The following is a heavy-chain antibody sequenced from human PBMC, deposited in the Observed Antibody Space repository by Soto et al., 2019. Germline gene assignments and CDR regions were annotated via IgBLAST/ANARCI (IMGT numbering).Heavy chain of an antibody. CDR1: GFTFSSYG. CDR2: ISYDGSNK. V-gene: IGHV3-30*18. D-gene: IGHD4-17*01. CDR3: AKGYGDYGRGY. Sequence: QVQLVESGGGVVQPGRSLRLSCAASGFTFSSYGMHWVRQAPGKGLEWVAVISYDGSNKYYADSVKGRFTISRDNSQKSLYLQMKSLGAEGTAVYYWAKGYGDYGRGYWGQGTLVTVSS. J-gene: IGHJ4*02.